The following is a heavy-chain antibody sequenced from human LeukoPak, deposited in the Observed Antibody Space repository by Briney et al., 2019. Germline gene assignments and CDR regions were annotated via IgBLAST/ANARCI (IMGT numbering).Heavy chain of an antibody. D-gene: IGHD2-2*01. V-gene: IGHV3-7*01. CDR1: GFTFSSYW. CDR2: IKQDGSKK. J-gene: IGHJ6*02. CDR3: ARDTGYCSSTSCYPLDV. Sequence: GGSLRLSCAASGFTFSSYWMSWVRQAPGKGLEWVGNIKQDGSKKYYVDSVKGRFTISRDNAKNSLYLQMNSLRAEDTAVYYCARDTGYCSSTSCYPLDVWGQGTTVTVSS.